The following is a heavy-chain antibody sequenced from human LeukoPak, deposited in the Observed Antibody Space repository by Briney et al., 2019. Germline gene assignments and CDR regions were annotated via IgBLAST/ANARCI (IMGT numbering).Heavy chain of an antibody. Sequence: GGFLRLSCAASGFTFSNYWMNWVRQAPGKGLEWVANIKQDGNEKYYVDSLKGRFTISRDNAKNSLYLQMNSLRAEDTAVYYCARDSGYSTYWGQGTLVTVSS. J-gene: IGHJ4*02. CDR1: GFTFSNYW. V-gene: IGHV3-7*01. CDR3: ARDSGYSTY. D-gene: IGHD6-13*01. CDR2: IKQDGNEK.